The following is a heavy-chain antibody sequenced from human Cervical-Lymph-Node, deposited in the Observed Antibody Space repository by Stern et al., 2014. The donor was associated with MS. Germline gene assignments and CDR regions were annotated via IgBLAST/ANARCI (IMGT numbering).Heavy chain of an antibody. CDR2: IYYSGST. J-gene: IGHJ5*02. V-gene: IGHV4-59*01. D-gene: IGHD3-10*01. CDR1: GGSISSYY. Sequence: VQLLESGPGLVKPSETLSLTCTVSGGSISSYYWSWIRQPPGKGLEWIGYIYYSGSTNYNPSLKSRVTISVDTSKNQFSLKLSSVTAADTAVYYCARTHYYGSGSYYPTWGQGTLVTVSS. CDR3: ARTHYYGSGSYYPT.